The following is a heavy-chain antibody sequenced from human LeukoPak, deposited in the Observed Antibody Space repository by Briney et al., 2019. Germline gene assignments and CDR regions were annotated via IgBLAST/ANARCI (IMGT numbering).Heavy chain of an antibody. CDR3: ARHVNSGYGWNPYQLDY. V-gene: IGHV4-39*01. D-gene: IGHD5-12*01. CDR2: IYYSGST. Sequence: PSETLSLTCTVSGGPISSTIYYWGWIRQPPGKGLEWIGDIYYSGSTYYNPSLKSRVTLSVDTSKNQFSLKLNSVTAADTAVYYCARHVNSGYGWNPYQLDYWGQGTLVTVSS. CDR1: GGPISSTIYY. J-gene: IGHJ4*02.